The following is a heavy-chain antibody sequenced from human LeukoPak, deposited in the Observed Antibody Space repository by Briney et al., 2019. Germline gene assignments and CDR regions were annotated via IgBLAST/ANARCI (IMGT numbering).Heavy chain of an antibody. D-gene: IGHD6-13*01. CDR1: GYTFNGYF. J-gene: IGHJ4*02. Sequence: GASVKVSCKASGYTFNGYFLHWVRRAPGQGFEWMGWINPNSGDTSYTQTFQGRVTMTRDTSISTAYMELSSLRSDDTAVYYCARAQSLTAPAGTFANSWGQGTLVTVSS. CDR2: INPNSGDT. CDR3: ARAQSLTAPAGTFANS. V-gene: IGHV1-2*02.